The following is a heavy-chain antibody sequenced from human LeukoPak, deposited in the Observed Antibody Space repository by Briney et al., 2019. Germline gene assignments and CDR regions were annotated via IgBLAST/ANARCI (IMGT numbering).Heavy chain of an antibody. Sequence: GGSLRLSCAASGFTFSSYGMHWVRQAPGKGLEWVAVISYDGSNKYYADSVKGRFTISRDNSKNTLYLQMNSLRAEDTAVYYCAKDRYGSGIYYFDYWGQGTLVTVSS. CDR2: ISYDGSNK. V-gene: IGHV3-30*18. J-gene: IGHJ4*02. CDR1: GFTFSSYG. CDR3: AKDRYGSGIYYFDY. D-gene: IGHD3-10*01.